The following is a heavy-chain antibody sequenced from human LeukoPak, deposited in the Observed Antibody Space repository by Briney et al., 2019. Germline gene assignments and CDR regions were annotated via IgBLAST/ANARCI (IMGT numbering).Heavy chain of an antibody. J-gene: IGHJ6*03. CDR3: AKSGVGITGTTSYYYYYMDV. V-gene: IGHV3-23*01. CDR2: IGGSGADA. Sequence: PTGGSLRLFCAASGFTFSTYAMNWVRQAPGKGLEWVSAIGGSGADAYYADSVKGRFTISRDNSKNTLFLQMHSLRAEDTAVYYCAKSGVGITGTTSYYYYYMDVWGKGATVTVSS. CDR1: GFTFSTYA. D-gene: IGHD1-7*01.